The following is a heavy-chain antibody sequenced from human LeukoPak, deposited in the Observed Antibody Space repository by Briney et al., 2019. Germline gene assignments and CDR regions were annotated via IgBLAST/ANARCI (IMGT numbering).Heavy chain of an antibody. V-gene: IGHV1-18*01. D-gene: IGHD2-8*02. CDR2: ISAYNNNT. CDR3: ARDLGGVPFDY. CDR1: GYTFINYG. Sequence: GASVKVSCKTSGYTFINYGITCLRQAPGQGLYWVGWISAYNNNTDYAQNLQGRVTMTTDTYTSTVYMELRSLTSDDPAVYYCARDLGGVPFDYWGQGTLVTVSS. J-gene: IGHJ4*02.